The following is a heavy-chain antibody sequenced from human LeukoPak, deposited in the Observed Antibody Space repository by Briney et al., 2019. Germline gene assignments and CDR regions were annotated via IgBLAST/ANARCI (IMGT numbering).Heavy chain of an antibody. V-gene: IGHV1-8*01. D-gene: IGHD3-22*01. Sequence: ASVKVSCKASGYTFTSYDINWVRQATGQGLEWMGWMNPNSGNTGYAQKFQGRVTMTRNTSISTAHMELSSLRSEDTAVYYCARNYYDSSGYYNWFDPWGQGTLVTVSS. CDR3: ARNYYDSSGYYNWFDP. CDR2: MNPNSGNT. CDR1: GYTFTSYD. J-gene: IGHJ5*02.